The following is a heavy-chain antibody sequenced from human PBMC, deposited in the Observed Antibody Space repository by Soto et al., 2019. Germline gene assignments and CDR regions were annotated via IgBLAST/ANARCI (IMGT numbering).Heavy chain of an antibody. CDR3: AREPPQNASSFYGLDV. V-gene: IGHV4-34*01. CDR2: INHGGST. J-gene: IGHJ6*02. CDR1: GGSFTGYY. Sequence: QVQLQQWGAGLLKPSETLSLTCAVHGGSFTGYYWSWIRQPPGKALEWVGEINHGGSTNYNPSLKSRVTISLDTSKNQFSLNLTSVTAADTAFYYCAREPPQNASSFYGLDVWGQGTTVTVSS. D-gene: IGHD2-2*01.